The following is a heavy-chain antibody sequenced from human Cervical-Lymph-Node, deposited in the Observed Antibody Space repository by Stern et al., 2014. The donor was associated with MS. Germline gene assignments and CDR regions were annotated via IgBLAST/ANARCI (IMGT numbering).Heavy chain of an antibody. CDR2: IIPMYGAA. Sequence: QVQLVQSGAAMMKPGSSVKVSCKASGGSFSSYAVNWVRQAPGQAPEWMGGIIPMYGAANYAQKFQGRVTLIADESTSTAYRELISLTSEDTAVYYCTREATAHSGTFDFWGQGTLVTV. V-gene: IGHV1-69*01. J-gene: IGHJ4*02. D-gene: IGHD1-14*01. CDR1: GGSFSSYA. CDR3: TREATAHSGTFDF.